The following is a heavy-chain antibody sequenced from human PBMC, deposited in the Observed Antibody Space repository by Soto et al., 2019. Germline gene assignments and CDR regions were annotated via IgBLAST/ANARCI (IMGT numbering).Heavy chain of an antibody. D-gene: IGHD3-10*01. Sequence: QVQLVQSGAEVKXXGASXKVSCKASGYTFTSXYMHWVRQAPGQGLEWMGIINPSGGSTSYAQKFQGRVTMTRDTSTSTVYMELSSLRSEDTXVYXXXXXAXGSGSYYLWFDPWGQGTLVTVSS. CDR1: GYTFTSXY. CDR3: XXXAXGSGSYYLWFDP. CDR2: INPSGGST. V-gene: IGHV1-46*01. J-gene: IGHJ5*02.